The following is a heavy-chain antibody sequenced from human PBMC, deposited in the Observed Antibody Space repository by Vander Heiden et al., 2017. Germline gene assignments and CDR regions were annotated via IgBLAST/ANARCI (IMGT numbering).Heavy chain of an antibody. V-gene: IGHV3-9*01. CDR2: ISWNSGSI. CDR1: RFPFDDFA. Sequence: EVQLVESGGDLLQPGRSLRLSCSVSRFPFDDFAIHWVRQAPGKGLEWVSGISWNSGSIGYADSVKGRFTISRDNAKNSLYLQMNSLRAEDTALYYCAKDGSYYYYYGMDVWGQGTTVTVSS. J-gene: IGHJ6*02. CDR3: AKDGSYYYYYGMDV.